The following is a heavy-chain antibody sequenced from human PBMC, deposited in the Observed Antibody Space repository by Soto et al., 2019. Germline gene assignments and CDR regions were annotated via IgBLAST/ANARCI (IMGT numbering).Heavy chain of an antibody. CDR2: INPSGGST. CDR1: GYTFTRYY. CDR3: ARESMSAREVDPH. J-gene: IGHJ4*02. Sequence: ASVKVSCKASGYTFTRYYMHWVRQAPGQGLEWMGIINPSGGSTSYAQKFQGRVTMTRDTSTSTVYMELSSLRPEDTAVYYCARESMSAREVDPHWGQGTLVTVSS. V-gene: IGHV1-46*01. D-gene: IGHD1-26*01.